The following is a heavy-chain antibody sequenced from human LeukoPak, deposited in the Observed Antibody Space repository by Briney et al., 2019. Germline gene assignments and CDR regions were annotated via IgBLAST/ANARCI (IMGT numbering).Heavy chain of an antibody. V-gene: IGHV4-30-4*08. CDR1: GGSISSGDYY. Sequence: PSETLSLTCTVSGGSISSGDYYWSWIRQPPGKGLEWIGYIYYSGSTYYNPSLKSRVTMSVDTSKNQLSLKLSSVTAADTAVYYCARAGRAAAGTGDYWGQGTLVTVSS. D-gene: IGHD6-13*01. CDR2: IYYSGST. J-gene: IGHJ4*02. CDR3: ARAGRAAAGTGDY.